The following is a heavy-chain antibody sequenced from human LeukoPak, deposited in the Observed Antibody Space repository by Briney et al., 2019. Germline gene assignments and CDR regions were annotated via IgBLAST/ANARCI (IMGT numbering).Heavy chain of an antibody. CDR3: ARDRSTGSYFFFDY. D-gene: IGHD6-19*01. J-gene: IGHJ4*02. CDR1: GFTFDTFG. CDR2: IWHDGSNK. V-gene: IGHV3-33*07. Sequence: GGSLRLSCLASGFTFDTFGMYWTRQAPGKGLEWGAVIWHDGSNKYYTDSVKGRFTISRDNSKNTLYLQMNSPRAEDTAVYYCARDRSTGSYFFFDYWGQGVLVTVSS.